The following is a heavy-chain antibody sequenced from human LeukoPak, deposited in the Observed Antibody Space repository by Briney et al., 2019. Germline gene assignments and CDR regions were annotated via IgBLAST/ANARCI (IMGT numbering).Heavy chain of an antibody. V-gene: IGHV3-23*01. Sequence: GGSLRLSCAASGFTFGSYAMSWVRQAPGKGLEWVSAISGSGGSTYYADSVKGRFTISRDNSKNTLYLQMNSLRAEDTAIYYCATSRRQWLVGSQGWFDPWGQGTLVTVSS. D-gene: IGHD6-19*01. CDR1: GFTFGSYA. CDR3: ATSRRQWLVGSQGWFDP. CDR2: ISGSGGST. J-gene: IGHJ5*02.